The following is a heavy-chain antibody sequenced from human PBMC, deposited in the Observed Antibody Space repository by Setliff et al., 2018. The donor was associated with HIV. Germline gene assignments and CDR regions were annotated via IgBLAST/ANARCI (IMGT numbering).Heavy chain of an antibody. V-gene: IGHV4-61*02. CDR1: RGSINSDDYY. CDR2: IYTSGST. D-gene: IGHD2-21*02. J-gene: IGHJ5*01. Sequence: SETLSLTCTVSRGSINSDDYYWSWIRQPAGKGLEWVGRIYTSGSTNYNPSLKSRVTIAQDRSKNQFSLSLSSVTATDTAVYYCARGRRYGGNSAGSYFDYWGHGILVTVSS. CDR3: ARGRRYGGNSAGSYFDY.